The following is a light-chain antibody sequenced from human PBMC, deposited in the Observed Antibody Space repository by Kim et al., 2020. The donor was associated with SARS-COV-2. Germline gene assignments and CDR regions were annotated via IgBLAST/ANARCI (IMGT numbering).Light chain of an antibody. CDR1: SSDVGGHDF. CDR3: GSYTSSNTFV. Sequence: QSALTQPASVSGSPGQSITISCTGTSSDVGGHDFVSWFQEHPGEAPKLMIYDVAKRPSGVSNRFSGSKSGNTAALTISGLQAEDEADYYCGSYTSSNTFVFGTGTKVTVL. V-gene: IGLV2-14*01. CDR2: DVA. J-gene: IGLJ1*01.